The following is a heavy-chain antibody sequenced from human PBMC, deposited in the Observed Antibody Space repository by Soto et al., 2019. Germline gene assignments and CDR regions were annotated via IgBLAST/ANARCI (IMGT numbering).Heavy chain of an antibody. D-gene: IGHD3-9*01. CDR1: GYTFTSYG. J-gene: IGHJ4*02. Sequence: ASVKVSCKASGYTFTSYGISWVRQAPGQGLEWMGWISAYNGNTNYAQKLQGRVTMTTDTSTSTAYMELRSLRSDDTAVYYCARDYYDILTGYPYYFDYRGQGTLVTVSS. V-gene: IGHV1-18*01. CDR2: ISAYNGNT. CDR3: ARDYYDILTGYPYYFDY.